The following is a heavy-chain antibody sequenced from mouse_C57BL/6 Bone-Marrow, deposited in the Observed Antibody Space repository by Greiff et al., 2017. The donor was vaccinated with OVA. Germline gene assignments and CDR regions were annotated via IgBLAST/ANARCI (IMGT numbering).Heavy chain of an antibody. CDR1: GYTFTSYG. CDR3: ARNWDTY. V-gene: IGHV1-81*01. CDR2: IYPRSGNT. J-gene: IGHJ3*01. Sequence: VQLQESGAELARPGASVKLSCKASGYTFTSYGISWVKQRTGQGLEWIGEIYPRSGNTYYNEKFKGKATLTADKSSSTAYMELRSLTSEDSAVYFCARNWDTYWGQGTLVTVSA. D-gene: IGHD4-1*01.